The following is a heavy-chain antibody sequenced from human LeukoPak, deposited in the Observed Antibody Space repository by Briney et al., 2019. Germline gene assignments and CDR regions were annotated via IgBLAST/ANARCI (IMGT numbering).Heavy chain of an antibody. J-gene: IGHJ5*02. CDR1: GFTFSSSA. CDR3: AKHRGYSSDWLDP. D-gene: IGHD5-18*01. V-gene: IGHV3-23*01. Sequence: GGSLRLSCSASGFTFSSSAMTWVRQAPGKGLEWVSVISGSGASTYYADSVKGRFIISRDNSKNTLYLRMNRLRAEDTAIYYCAKHRGYSSDWLDPWGQGTLVTVSS. CDR2: ISGSGAST.